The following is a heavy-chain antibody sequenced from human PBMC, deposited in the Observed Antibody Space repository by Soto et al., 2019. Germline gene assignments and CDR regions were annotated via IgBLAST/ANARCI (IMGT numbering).Heavy chain of an antibody. Sequence: SVKFSCKASGGTFSSYAISWVRQAPGQGLEWMGGIIPIFGTANYAQKFQGRVTITADKSTSTAYMELSSLRSEDTAVYYCARGRGHIVVVVAATLYYYGLDVWGQGTTVTVSS. CDR3: ARGRGHIVVVVAATLYYYGLDV. CDR2: IIPIFGTA. CDR1: GGTFSSYA. V-gene: IGHV1-69*06. D-gene: IGHD2-15*01. J-gene: IGHJ6*02.